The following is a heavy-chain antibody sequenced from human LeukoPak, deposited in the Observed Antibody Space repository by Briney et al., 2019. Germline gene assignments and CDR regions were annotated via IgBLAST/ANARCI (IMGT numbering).Heavy chain of an antibody. Sequence: GGSLRLSCAASGFTFSSYAMSWVRQAPGKGLEWVSAISGSGGSTYYADSVKGRFTISRDNSKNTLYLQMNSLRAEDTAVYYCAKDQVSYYYDSSGYHDAFDIWGQGTMVTVSS. D-gene: IGHD3-22*01. CDR1: GFTFSSYA. J-gene: IGHJ3*02. CDR3: AKDQVSYYYDSSGYHDAFDI. V-gene: IGHV3-23*01. CDR2: ISGSGGST.